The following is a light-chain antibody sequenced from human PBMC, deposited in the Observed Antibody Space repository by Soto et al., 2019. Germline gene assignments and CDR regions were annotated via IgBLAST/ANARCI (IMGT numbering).Light chain of an antibody. V-gene: IGLV1-40*01. Sequence: QSVLTQPPSVSGAPGQRVTISCTGSSSNIGAGYDVHWYQQLPGTSPKLLIYGNSNRPSGVPDRFYGSKSGTSASLAITGLQAEDDADYYCQSYDSSLSGHVVFGGGTKLTVL. CDR3: QSYDSSLSGHVV. CDR2: GNS. CDR1: SSNIGAGYD. J-gene: IGLJ2*01.